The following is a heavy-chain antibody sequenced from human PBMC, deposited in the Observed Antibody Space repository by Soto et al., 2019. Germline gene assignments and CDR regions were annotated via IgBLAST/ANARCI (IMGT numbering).Heavy chain of an antibody. D-gene: IGHD2-2*02. CDR1: GFTFSSYG. CDR3: ARDRFVVVPAAIRYYYYDMDV. V-gene: IGHV3-33*01. J-gene: IGHJ6*02. Sequence: GGSLRLSCAASGFTFSSYGMHWVRQAPGKGLEWVAVIWYDGSNKYYADSVKGRFTISRDNSKNTLYLQMNSLRAEDTAVYYCARDRFVVVPAAIRYYYYDMDVWGQGTTVTVSS. CDR2: IWYDGSNK.